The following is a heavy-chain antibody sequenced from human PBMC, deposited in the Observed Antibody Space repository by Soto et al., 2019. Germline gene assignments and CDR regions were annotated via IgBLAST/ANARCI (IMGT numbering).Heavy chain of an antibody. CDR2: TYYRSKWYN. J-gene: IGHJ6*02. Sequence: PSQTLSLTCAISGDSVSSNSAAWNWIRQSPSRGLDWLGRTYYRSKWYNDYAVSVKSRITINPDTSKNQFSLQLNSVTPEDTAVYYCARDQQLVRNYYYYYGMDVWGQGTTVTVSS. CDR3: ARDQQLVRNYYYYYGMDV. D-gene: IGHD6-13*01. CDR1: GDSVSSNSAA. V-gene: IGHV6-1*01.